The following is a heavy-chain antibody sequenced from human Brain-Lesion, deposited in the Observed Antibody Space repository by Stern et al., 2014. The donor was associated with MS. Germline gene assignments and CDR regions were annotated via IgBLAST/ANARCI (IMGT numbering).Heavy chain of an antibody. J-gene: IGHJ6*02. CDR2: INPNTGGT. Sequence: VQLVESGAEVKKPGASVKVSCKTSGYIFTGYYIHWVRQAPGQGLEWMAWINPNTGGTKYAQKFQGRVTISRGTSISTAYVELSSLTSDDTAVYYCARDQRGITIFGVVTDYYYLGMDVWGQGTTVTVSS. CDR3: ARDQRGITIFGVVTDYYYLGMDV. V-gene: IGHV1-2*02. D-gene: IGHD3-3*01. CDR1: GYIFTGYY.